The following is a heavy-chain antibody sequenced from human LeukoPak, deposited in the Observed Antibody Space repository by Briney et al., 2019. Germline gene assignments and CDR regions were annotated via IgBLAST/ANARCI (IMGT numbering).Heavy chain of an antibody. J-gene: IGHJ3*02. CDR1: GGSISSSSYY. CDR3: ARGGDIVVVVAATSDAFDI. V-gene: IGHV4-39*07. CDR2: IYYSGST. Sequence: SETLSLTCTVSGGSISSSSYYWGWIRQPPGKGLEWIGSIYYSGSTYYNPSLKSRVTISVDTSKNQFSLKLSSMTAADTAVYYCARGGDIVVVVAATSDAFDIWGQGTMVTVSS. D-gene: IGHD2-15*01.